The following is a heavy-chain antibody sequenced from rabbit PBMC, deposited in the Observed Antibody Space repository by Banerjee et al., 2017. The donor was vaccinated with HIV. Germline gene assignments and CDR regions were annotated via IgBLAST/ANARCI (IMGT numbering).Heavy chain of an antibody. CDR3: ARGVTASDYRFNL. Sequence: QSLEESGGDLVKPGASLTLTCTASGFSFSSSDYMCWVRQAPGKGLEWIACIIGGGSGYIYYASWAKGRFTISRTSSTTVTLQMTSLTAADTATYFCARGVTASDYRFNLWGQGTLVTVS. J-gene: IGHJ4*01. CDR1: GFSFSSSDY. CDR2: IIGGGSGYI. D-gene: IGHD1-1*01. V-gene: IGHV1S40*01.